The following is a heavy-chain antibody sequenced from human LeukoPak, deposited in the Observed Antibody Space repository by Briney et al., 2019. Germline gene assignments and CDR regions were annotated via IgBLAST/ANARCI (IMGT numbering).Heavy chain of an antibody. CDR3: RRHFMTGSIHY. CDR1: GFILRSYD. CDR2: ISREGSIK. D-gene: IGHD3-9*01. Sequence: GGSLRLSCAASGFILRSYDMHWVRQAPGKGLEWLAVISREGSIKYHADSVRGRFTISRDNSHNTLYLQMNSLRAEDTAVYYCRRHFMTGSIHYGGQGNLVTVSS. V-gene: IGHV3-30-3*01. J-gene: IGHJ4*02.